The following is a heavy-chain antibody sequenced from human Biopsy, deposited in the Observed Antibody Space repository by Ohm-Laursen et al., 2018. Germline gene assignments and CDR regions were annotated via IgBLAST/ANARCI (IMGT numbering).Heavy chain of an antibody. D-gene: IGHD3-22*01. CDR1: GYTFTSYY. Sequence: ASVKVSCNASGYTFTSYYLHWVRQAPGQGLEWMGRINPNNDNTAYAQKFQGRITMTKDTSTSTVYMDLSSLTFDDSAVYYCAKGPRGLVVITTTALYFDYWGQGNLVTVSS. J-gene: IGHJ4*02. V-gene: IGHV1-46*01. CDR3: AKGPRGLVVITTTALYFDY. CDR2: INPNNDNT.